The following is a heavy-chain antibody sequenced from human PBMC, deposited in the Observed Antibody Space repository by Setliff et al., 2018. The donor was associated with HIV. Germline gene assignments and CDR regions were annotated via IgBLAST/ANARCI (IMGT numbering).Heavy chain of an antibody. V-gene: IGHV3-20*04. CDR2: INWDGSAV. CDR1: GFTFDDYA. Sequence: PGGSLRLSCAASGFTFDDYAMNWVRQPPGKGLEWISGINWDGSAVGCADSVKGRFTISRDNAKNSLYLEMSSLRAEGTAFYYCARSRGYFVKADWGQGTLVTVSS. D-gene: IGHD3-22*01. CDR3: ARSRGYFVKAD. J-gene: IGHJ4*02.